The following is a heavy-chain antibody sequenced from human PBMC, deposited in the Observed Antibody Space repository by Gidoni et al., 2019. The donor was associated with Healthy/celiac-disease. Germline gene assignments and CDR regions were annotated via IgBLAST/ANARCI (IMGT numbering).Heavy chain of an antibody. D-gene: IGHD3-3*01. J-gene: IGHJ4*02. CDR1: GYTFTSYY. CDR2: INPSGGST. CDR3: ARDSISIFGVDRFDY. Sequence: QVQLVQSGAEVKKPGASVQVSCKASGYTFTSYYMHWVRQAPGQGLEWMGIINPSGGSTSYAQKFQGRVTMTRDTSTSTVYMELSSLRSEDTAVYYCARDSISIFGVDRFDYWGQGTLVTVSS. V-gene: IGHV1-46*01.